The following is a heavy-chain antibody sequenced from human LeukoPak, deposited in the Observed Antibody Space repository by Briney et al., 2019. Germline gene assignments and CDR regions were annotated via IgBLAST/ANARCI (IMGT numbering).Heavy chain of an antibody. D-gene: IGHD6-6*01. CDR3: AREGLAARRGAFDI. J-gene: IGHJ3*02. Sequence: SDTLSLTCTVSGGSISNYFWTWIRQPPGKGLEWIGYVYYSGNTNYNPSLRSRVTISIDTSKNQFSLNLKSVTAADTAMYYCAREGLAARRGAFDIWGQGTVVTVSS. V-gene: IGHV4-59*01. CDR1: GGSISNYF. CDR2: VYYSGNT.